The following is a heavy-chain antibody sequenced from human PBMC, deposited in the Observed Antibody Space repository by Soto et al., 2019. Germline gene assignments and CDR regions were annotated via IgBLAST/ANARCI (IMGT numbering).Heavy chain of an antibody. CDR1: AGSITSYY. CDR3: ASREYYFDS. Sequence: QVQLQESGPGLVKPSETLSLTCTVSAGSITSYYWTWIRQPPGKGLEWLGYVYYGGDTNYNPSLKGRITMSVDASKNQFSLKLSSVTAADTAVYYCASREYYFDSWGQGTPVTVSS. CDR2: VYYGGDT. V-gene: IGHV4-59*01. J-gene: IGHJ4*02.